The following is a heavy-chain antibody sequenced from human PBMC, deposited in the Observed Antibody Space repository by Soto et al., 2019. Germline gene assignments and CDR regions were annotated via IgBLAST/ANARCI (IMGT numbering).Heavy chain of an antibody. CDR1: GYTFTSYA. D-gene: IGHD3-3*01. CDR3: ARTGYDFWSGSLAY. CDR2: INAGNGNT. V-gene: IGHV1-3*01. J-gene: IGHJ4*02. Sequence: GASVKVSCKASGYTFTSYAMHWVRQAPGQRLEWMGWINAGNGNTKYSQKFQGRVTITRDTSASTAYMELSSLRSEDTAVYYCARTGYDFWSGSLAYWGQGTLVTVS.